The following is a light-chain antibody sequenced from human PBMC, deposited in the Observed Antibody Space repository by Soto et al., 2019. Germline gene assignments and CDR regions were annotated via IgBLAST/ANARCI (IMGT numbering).Light chain of an antibody. V-gene: IGLV2-11*01. Sequence: QSALTQPRSVSGSPGQSVTISCTGTSSDVGGYNYVSWYQQHPGKAPKLMVYGVTKRPSGVPDRFSGSKSGNTASLTISGLQAEDEADYYCCSYAGSYTYVFGTETKVTVL. CDR3: CSYAGSYTYV. CDR1: SSDVGGYNY. J-gene: IGLJ1*01. CDR2: GVT.